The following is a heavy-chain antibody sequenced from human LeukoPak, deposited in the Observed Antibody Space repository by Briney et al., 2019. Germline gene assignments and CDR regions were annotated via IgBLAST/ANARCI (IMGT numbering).Heavy chain of an antibody. V-gene: IGHV1-18*01. CDR3: ASGAQTSSAYYYYYYYMDV. CDR2: ISAYNGNT. J-gene: IGHJ6*03. D-gene: IGHD4/OR15-4a*01. CDR1: GYTFTSYG. Sequence: ASVKVSCKASGYTFTSYGISWVRQAPGQGLEWMGWISAYNGNTNYAQKLQGRVTMTTDTSTSTAYMDLRSLRSDDTAVYYCASGAQTSSAYYYYYYYMDVWGKGTTVTVSS.